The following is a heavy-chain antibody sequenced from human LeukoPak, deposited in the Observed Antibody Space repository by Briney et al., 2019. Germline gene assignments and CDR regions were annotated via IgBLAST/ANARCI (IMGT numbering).Heavy chain of an antibody. CDR2: TSSDLNVK. J-gene: IGHJ4*02. D-gene: IGHD3-10*01. CDR3: ARGGYYGSGSPPSLYFDY. CDR1: GFTFSSYW. V-gene: IGHV3-30*03. Sequence: GGSLRLSCAASGFTFSSYWMSWVRQAPGKGLEWVAVTSSDLNVKLYADSVKGRFTISRDNSRSTLYLRMNSLRPEDTAIYYCARGGYYGSGSPPSLYFDYWGQGTLVTVSS.